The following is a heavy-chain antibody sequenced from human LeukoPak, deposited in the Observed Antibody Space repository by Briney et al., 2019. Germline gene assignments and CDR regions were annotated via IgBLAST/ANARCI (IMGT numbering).Heavy chain of an antibody. CDR2: IIPIFGTA. J-gene: IGHJ4*02. CDR1: GGTFSSYA. CDR3: AREGAYGDFTGVY. Sequence: ASVKVSCKASGGTFSSYAISWVRQAPGQGLEWMGGIIPIFGTANYAQKFQGRVKITADESTSTAYMELSSLRSEDTAVYYCAREGAYGDFTGVYWGQGTLVTVSS. V-gene: IGHV1-69*01. D-gene: IGHD4-17*01.